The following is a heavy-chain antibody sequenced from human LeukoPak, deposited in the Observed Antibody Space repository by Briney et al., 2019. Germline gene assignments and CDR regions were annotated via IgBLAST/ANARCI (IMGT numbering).Heavy chain of an antibody. CDR2: ISSSGSTI. D-gene: IGHD6-6*01. J-gene: IGHJ4*02. V-gene: IGHV3-11*01. CDR3: ASDGIAARPLYYFDY. Sequence: GGSLRLSCAACGFTFSDYYMSWIRQAPGKGLEWVSYISSSGSTIYYADSVKGRFTIARDNAKNSLYLQMNSLRAEDTAVYYCASDGIAARPLYYFDYWGQGTLVTVSS. CDR1: GFTFSDYY.